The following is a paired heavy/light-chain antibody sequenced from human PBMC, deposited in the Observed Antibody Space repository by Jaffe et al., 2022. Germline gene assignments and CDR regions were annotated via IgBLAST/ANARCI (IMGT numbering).Light chain of an antibody. CDR1: QSISSW. V-gene: IGKV1-5*03. J-gene: IGKJ1*01. Sequence: DIQMTQSPSTLSASVGDRVTITCRASQSISSWLAWYQQKPGKAPKLLIYKASSLESGVPSRFSGSGSGTEFTLTISSLQPDDFATYYCQQYNTYSPLFGQGTKVEIK. CDR3: QQYNTYSPL. CDR2: KAS.
Heavy chain of an antibody. Sequence: QVQLQESGPGLVKPLQTLSLTCTVSGGSISSGSYYWSWIRQPAGKGLEWIGRIYTSGSTNFNPSLKSRVTISLDTSKNHFSLKLSSVTAADTAVYYCARGLLGGSWGGYYFDYWGQGTLVTVSS. V-gene: IGHV4-61*02. J-gene: IGHJ4*02. CDR2: IYTSGST. D-gene: IGHD6-13*01. CDR1: GGSISSGSYY. CDR3: ARGLLGGSWGGYYFDY.